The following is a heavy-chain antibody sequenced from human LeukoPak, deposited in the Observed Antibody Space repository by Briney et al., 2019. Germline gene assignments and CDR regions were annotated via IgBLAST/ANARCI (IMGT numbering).Heavy chain of an antibody. V-gene: IGHV3-21*01. CDR3: ARDRKYYDFWSGYPTDGMDV. CDR1: GFTFSSYS. Sequence: PGGSLRLSCAASGFTFSSYSMNWVRQAPGKGLEWVSSISSSSYIYYADSVKGRFTISRDNAKNSLYLQMNSLRAEDTAVYYCARDRKYYDFWSGYPTDGMDVWGQGTTVTVSS. CDR2: ISSSSYI. D-gene: IGHD3-3*01. J-gene: IGHJ6*02.